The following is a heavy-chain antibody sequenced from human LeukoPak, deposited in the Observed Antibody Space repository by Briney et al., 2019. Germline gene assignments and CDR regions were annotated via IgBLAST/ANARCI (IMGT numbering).Heavy chain of an antibody. V-gene: IGHV1-69*05. Sequence: SVKVSCKASGGTFSSYAISWVRQAPGQGLEWMGRIIPIFGTANYAQKIQGRVTITTDESTSTAYMELSSLRSEDTAVYYCARLGGDSTNAFDIWGQGTMVTVSS. D-gene: IGHD3-16*01. CDR2: IIPIFGTA. CDR3: ARLGGDSTNAFDI. J-gene: IGHJ3*02. CDR1: GGTFSSYA.